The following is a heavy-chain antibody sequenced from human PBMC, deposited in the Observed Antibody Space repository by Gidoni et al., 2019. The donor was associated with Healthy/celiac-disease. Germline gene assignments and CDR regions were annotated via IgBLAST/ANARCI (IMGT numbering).Heavy chain of an antibody. CDR2: INHSGST. J-gene: IGHJ4*02. CDR3: ARYPVNRYSSGWYRAPGYFDN. Sequence: QVQLQQWGAGLLKPSETLSLTCAVSGGSFSGYYCSWIRQPPGKGLEWIGEINHSGSTNYNPSLKSRVTISVDTSKNQFSLKLSSVTAADTAVYYCARYPVNRYSSGWYRAPGYFDNWGQGTLVTVSS. V-gene: IGHV4-34*01. CDR1: GGSFSGYY. D-gene: IGHD6-19*01.